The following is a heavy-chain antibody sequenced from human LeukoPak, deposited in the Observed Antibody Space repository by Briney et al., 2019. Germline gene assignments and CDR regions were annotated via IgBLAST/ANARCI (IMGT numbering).Heavy chain of an antibody. CDR3: ARGPRYSFY. CDR2: VGGSVGST. CDR1: GFTFSSYA. D-gene: IGHD6-13*01. V-gene: IGHV3-23*01. J-gene: IGHJ4*02. Sequence: GGSLRLSCAASGFTFSSYAMSWVRQAPGKGLEWVSTVGGSVGSTYYADSVKGRFTISRDNSKNTLYLQMNGLRAEDTAVYYCARGPRYSFYWGQGTLVSVSS.